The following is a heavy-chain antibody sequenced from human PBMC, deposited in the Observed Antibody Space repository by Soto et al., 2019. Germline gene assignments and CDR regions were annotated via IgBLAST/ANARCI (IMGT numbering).Heavy chain of an antibody. CDR1: GGTFSSYA. D-gene: IGHD6-13*01. CDR2: IIPIFGTA. J-gene: IGHJ4*02. CDR3: AREGSSWYGGVFDY. V-gene: IGHV1-69*12. Sequence: QVQLVQSGAEVKKPGSSVKVSCKASGGTFSSYAISWVRQAPGQGLEWMGGIIPIFGTANYAQKFQGRVTITADESTREAYMERGSRRSEDTAVYYCAREGSSWYGGVFDYWGQGTLVTVSS.